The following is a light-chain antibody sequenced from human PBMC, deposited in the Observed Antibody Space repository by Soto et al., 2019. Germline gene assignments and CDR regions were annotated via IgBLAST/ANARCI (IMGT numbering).Light chain of an antibody. CDR2: KAS. CDR3: QQYESYPWT. Sequence: DIQMTQSPSTLSASGGDRVIITCRASQSISNWLAWYQQKPGKAPRLLIYKASRLENGVPSRFSGSGSGTEFTLTISSLQPDDFASYYCQQYESYPWTFGQGTKVEIK. J-gene: IGKJ1*01. V-gene: IGKV1-5*03. CDR1: QSISNW.